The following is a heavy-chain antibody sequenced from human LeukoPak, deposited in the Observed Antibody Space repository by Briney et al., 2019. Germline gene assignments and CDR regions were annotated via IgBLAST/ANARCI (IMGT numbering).Heavy chain of an antibody. V-gene: IGHV4-59*11. CDR2: ISYIGST. CDR1: ADSFSSHY. CDR3: ARDLVTVTKGFDI. Sequence: SESLCLTRAVSADSFSSHYWTWIRQPPGKGLEWIVYISYIGSTNYNTSLKSRVTISIDTSKNQFSLKLGSVTAADTAVYYCARDLVTVTKGFDIWGQGTMVSVSS. D-gene: IGHD4-17*01. J-gene: IGHJ3*02.